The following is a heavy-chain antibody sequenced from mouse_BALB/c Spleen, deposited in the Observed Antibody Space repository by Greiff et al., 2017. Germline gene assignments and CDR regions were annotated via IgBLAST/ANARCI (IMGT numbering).Heavy chain of an antibody. Sequence: VQLQQSGAELVKPGASVKLSCKASGYTFTSYYMYWVKQRPGQGLEWIGEINPSNGGTNFNEKFKSKATLTVDKSSSTAYMQLSSLTSEDSAVYYCTITYYRYDGYAMDYWGQGTSVTVSS. D-gene: IGHD2-14*01. CDR1: GYTFTSYY. CDR3: TITYYRYDGYAMDY. V-gene: IGHV1S16*01. J-gene: IGHJ4*01. CDR2: INPSNGGT.